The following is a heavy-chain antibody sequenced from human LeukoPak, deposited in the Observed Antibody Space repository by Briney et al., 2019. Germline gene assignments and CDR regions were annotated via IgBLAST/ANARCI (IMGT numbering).Heavy chain of an antibody. CDR3: ERLCSSTSCPFDY. D-gene: IGHD2-2*01. CDR1: GYSCTSYW. J-gene: IGHJ4*02. Sequence: GESLQISCKGSGYSCTSYWIGWVRQMPGKGLEWMGIIYPGDSDTRYSPSFQGQVTISADKSISTAYLQWSSLKASDTAMYYCERLCSSTSCPFDYWGQGTLVTVSS. V-gene: IGHV5-51*01. CDR2: IYPGDSDT.